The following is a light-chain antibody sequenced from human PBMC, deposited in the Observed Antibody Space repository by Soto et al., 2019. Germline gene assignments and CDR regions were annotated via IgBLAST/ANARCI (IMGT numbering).Light chain of an antibody. Sequence: QSALTQPASVSGSPGQSITISCTGTSSDVGGSKYVSWYQQHPGKAPKLMIYAVTNRPSGFSNRFSGSKSDNTASLTISGLQAEDEADYYCSSYTSGITVFGGGTKLTVL. CDR1: SSDVGGSKY. CDR2: AVT. CDR3: SSYTSGITV. V-gene: IGLV2-14*01. J-gene: IGLJ2*01.